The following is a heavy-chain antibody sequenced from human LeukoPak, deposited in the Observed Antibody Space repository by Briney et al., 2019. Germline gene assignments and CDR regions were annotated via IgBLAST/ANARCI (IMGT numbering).Heavy chain of an antibody. CDR1: GGSISSYY. V-gene: IGHV4-4*07. Sequence: SETLSLTCTVSGGSISSYYWSWIRQPAGKGLEWIGRIYTSGSTNYNPSLKSRVTMSVDTSKNQFPLKLSSVTAADTAVYYCARDGRSGWSGYYYYYYYMDVWGKGTTVTVSS. CDR2: IYTSGST. CDR3: ARDGRSGWSGYYYYYYYMDV. J-gene: IGHJ6*03. D-gene: IGHD3-3*01.